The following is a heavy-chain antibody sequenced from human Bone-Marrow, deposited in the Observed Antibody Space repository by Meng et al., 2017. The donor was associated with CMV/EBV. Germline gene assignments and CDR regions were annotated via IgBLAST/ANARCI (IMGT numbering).Heavy chain of an antibody. CDR2: IYPGDSDT. D-gene: IGHD2-15*01. V-gene: IGHV5-51*01. CDR3: ARYLSGGAALLRY. CDR1: GYSFSSYW. J-gene: IGHJ4*02. Sequence: GESLKISCQGSGYSFSSYWIGWVRHMPGKGLEWVGIIYPGDSDTRYNPSFQGQVTLSADRSNGTAYLQWRSLTASDTAMYYCARYLSGGAALLRYWGQGTLVTVSS.